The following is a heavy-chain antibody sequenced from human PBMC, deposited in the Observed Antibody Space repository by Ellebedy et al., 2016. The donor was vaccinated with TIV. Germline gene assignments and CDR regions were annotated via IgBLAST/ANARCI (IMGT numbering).Heavy chain of an antibody. D-gene: IGHD4-23*01. Sequence: LSLTCAASGFTINSYTMHWVRQAPGKGLEWVSSISTSSTYMYYADSVKGRFAISRDNAKSSLYLQVNSLRAEDTAVYYCARDTHNGGNCVPDYWGQGTLVTVSS. V-gene: IGHV3-21*01. J-gene: IGHJ4*02. CDR1: GFTINSYT. CDR2: ISTSSTYM. CDR3: ARDTHNGGNCVPDY.